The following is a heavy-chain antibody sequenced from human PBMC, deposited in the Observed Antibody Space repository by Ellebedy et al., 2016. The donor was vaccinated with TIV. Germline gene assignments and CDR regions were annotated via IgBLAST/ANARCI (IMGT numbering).Heavy chain of an antibody. Sequence: GESLKTSCTDLGFTFSSYTMNSVRQAPAKGLEWVPSIRSGSSYIYYADSVRGRFIISRDNARNSLYLQMNSLRAEETAVYYCARGVGVHHSYYFDYWGQGALVTVSS. CDR2: IRSGSSYI. V-gene: IGHV3-21*01. J-gene: IGHJ4*02. CDR1: GFTFSSYT. D-gene: IGHD1-26*01. CDR3: ARGVGVHHSYYFDY.